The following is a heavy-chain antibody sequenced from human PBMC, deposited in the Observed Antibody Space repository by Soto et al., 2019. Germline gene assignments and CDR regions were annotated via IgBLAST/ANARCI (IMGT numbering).Heavy chain of an antibody. Sequence: ASVKVSCKASVYTFTSYAMHWVRQAPGQRLEWMGWINAGNGNTKYSQKFQGRVTITRDTSASTAYMELSSLRSEDTAVYYCARWIFGVGKAFDPWGQGTLVTVSS. V-gene: IGHV1-3*01. CDR2: INAGNGNT. J-gene: IGHJ5*02. CDR1: VYTFTSYA. D-gene: IGHD3-3*01. CDR3: ARWIFGVGKAFDP.